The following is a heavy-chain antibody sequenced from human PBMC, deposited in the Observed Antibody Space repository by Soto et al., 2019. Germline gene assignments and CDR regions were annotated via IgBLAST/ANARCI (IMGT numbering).Heavy chain of an antibody. CDR3: ARGDCGGFDL. D-gene: IGHD3-16*01. J-gene: IGHJ3*01. Sequence: EVQLVESGGGLVQSGESLRLSCAASGFTFSYYWMHWVRQAPGKGLVWVSRIHSDGSSTTYADSVKGRFTISRDNARNTVYMQMTSLRVEDTAVYYCARGDCGGFDLWGQGTVVTVSS. CDR2: IHSDGSST. V-gene: IGHV3-74*01. CDR1: GFTFSYYW.